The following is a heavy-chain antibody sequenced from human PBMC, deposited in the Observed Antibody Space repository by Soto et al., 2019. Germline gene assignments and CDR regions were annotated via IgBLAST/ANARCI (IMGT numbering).Heavy chain of an antibody. CDR2: INHSGST. D-gene: IGHD2-15*01. Sequence: SETLSLTCAVYGGSFSGYYWSWIRQPPGKGLEWIGEINHSGSTNYNPSLKSRVTISVDTSKNQFSLKLSSVTAADTAVYYCGRGGNFSGYCSGGSCYPVYNWFDPWGQGTLVTVSS. CDR3: GRGGNFSGYCSGGSCYPVYNWFDP. J-gene: IGHJ5*02. V-gene: IGHV4-34*01. CDR1: GGSFSGYY.